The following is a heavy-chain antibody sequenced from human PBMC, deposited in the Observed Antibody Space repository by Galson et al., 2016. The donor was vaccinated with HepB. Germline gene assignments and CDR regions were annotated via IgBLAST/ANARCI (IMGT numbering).Heavy chain of an antibody. CDR1: GITFNTYN. V-gene: IGHV3-21*01. J-gene: IGHJ4*02. D-gene: IGHD1-7*01. CDR2: ISTSSSPI. CDR3: ARIIKTGTTSHFDY. Sequence: SLRLSCAASGITFNTYNMVWVRQAPGKGLEWVSYISTSSSPISYRDSVKGRFTISRDNTKNSLYLQLNSLRVEDTAVYYCARIIKTGTTSHFDYWGQGTLVTVSS.